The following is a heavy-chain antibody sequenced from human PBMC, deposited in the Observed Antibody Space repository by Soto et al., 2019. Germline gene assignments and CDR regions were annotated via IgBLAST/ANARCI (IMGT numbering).Heavy chain of an antibody. CDR1: GGTFSSYA. Sequence: QVQLVQSGAEVKKPGSSVKVSCKASGGTFSSYAISWVRQAPGQGLEWMGGIIPIFGTANYAQKFQGRVTINEDESPSTAYMELSSLRSDDTAVYYCNAERGIAAYINYGMDVCGQGTTVTVSS. CDR3: NAERGIAAYINYGMDV. D-gene: IGHD6-13*01. CDR2: IIPIFGTA. J-gene: IGHJ6*02. V-gene: IGHV1-69*01.